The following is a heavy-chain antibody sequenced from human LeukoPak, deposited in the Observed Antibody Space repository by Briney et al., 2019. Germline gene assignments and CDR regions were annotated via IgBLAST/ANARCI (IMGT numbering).Heavy chain of an antibody. V-gene: IGHV3-23*01. CDR1: AFAFTSHA. CDR3: ARGAALVGTASFIFDY. D-gene: IGHD1-26*01. J-gene: IGHJ4*02. CDR2: ISGSGGRT. Sequence: GGSLRLSCAASAFAFTSHAMSWVRQAPGKGLEWVSSISGSGGRTYYPDSLRGRFTISRDNSKDTVYLQMNGLTADDTAVYYCARGAALVGTASFIFDYWGPGTLVTVSS.